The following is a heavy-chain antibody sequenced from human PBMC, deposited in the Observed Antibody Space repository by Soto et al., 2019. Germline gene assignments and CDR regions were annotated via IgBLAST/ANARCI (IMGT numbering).Heavy chain of an antibody. CDR1: GGSISSGDYY. J-gene: IGHJ5*02. CDR3: ARERPDGSRLDP. D-gene: IGHD6-13*01. Sequence: QVQLQESGPGLVKPSQTLSLTCTVSGGSISSGDYYWSWIRQPPGKGLEWIGYIYYSGSTYYNPSLTGRVTIPVDTSKNHFSLKLRSVTAAGTAVYYRARERPDGSRLDPWGQGTLVTVSS. CDR2: IYYSGST. V-gene: IGHV4-30-4*01.